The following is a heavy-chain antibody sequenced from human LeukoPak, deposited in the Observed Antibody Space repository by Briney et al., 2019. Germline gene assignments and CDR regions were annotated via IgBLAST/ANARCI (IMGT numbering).Heavy chain of an antibody. CDR1: GFTFDDYA. J-gene: IGHJ4*02. D-gene: IGHD6-13*01. CDR2: ISWNSGSI. V-gene: IGHV3-9*01. Sequence: GRSLRLSCAASGFTFDDYAMPWVRQAPGKGLEWVSGISWNSGSIGYADSVKGRFTISRDNAKNSLYLQMNSLRAEDTALYYCAKDIYSSSWYYFDYWGQGTLVTVSS. CDR3: AKDIYSSSWYYFDY.